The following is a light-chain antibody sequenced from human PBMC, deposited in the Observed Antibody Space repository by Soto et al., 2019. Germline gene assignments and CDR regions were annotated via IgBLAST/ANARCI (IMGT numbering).Light chain of an antibody. CDR1: SSDVGGYDY. Sequence: QSVLTQPASVSGSPGQSITISCTGTSSDVGGYDYVSWYQQHPGKAPKLLIYEVSDRPSGVSTRFSGSKSGSTASLTISGLQAEDEADYYCQSYDSSYVFGTGTKVTVL. V-gene: IGLV2-14*01. CDR2: EVS. J-gene: IGLJ1*01. CDR3: QSYDSSYV.